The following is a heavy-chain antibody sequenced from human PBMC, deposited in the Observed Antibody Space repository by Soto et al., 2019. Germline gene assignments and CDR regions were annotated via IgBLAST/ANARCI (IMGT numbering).Heavy chain of an antibody. J-gene: IGHJ4*02. D-gene: IGHD1-26*01. CDR2: IYYSGST. V-gene: IGHV4-39*01. Sequence: PLETLSLTCTVSGGSISSSSYYWGWIRQPPGKGLEWIGSIYYSGSTYYNPSLKSRVTISVDTSKNQFSLKLSSVTAADTAVYYCARAPRGRIVGATTDDYWGQGTLVTVSS. CDR1: GGSISSSSYY. CDR3: ARAPRGRIVGATTDDY.